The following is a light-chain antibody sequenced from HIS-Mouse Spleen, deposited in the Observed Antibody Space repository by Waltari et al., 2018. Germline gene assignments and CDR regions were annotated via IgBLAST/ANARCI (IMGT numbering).Light chain of an antibody. CDR3: QVWDGSSDHVV. CDR2: DDS. J-gene: IGLJ2*01. CDR1: NIGSKS. V-gene: IGLV3-21*03. Sequence: SYVLTQPPSVSVAPGKTARITWGGNNIGSKSVHGYQQKPGQAPVLVVYDDSDRPSGIPERFSGSNSGNTATLTISRVEAGDEADYYCQVWDGSSDHVVFGGGTKLTVL.